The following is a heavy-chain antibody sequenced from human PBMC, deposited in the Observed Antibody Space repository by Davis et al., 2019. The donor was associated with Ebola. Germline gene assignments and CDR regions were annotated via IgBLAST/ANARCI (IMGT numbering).Heavy chain of an antibody. Sequence: GGSLRLSCETSGFIFRNYVMSWVRQAPGKGLEWVSTFGTGGDTYYADSVKGRFTISRDNSKNTLYLQMNGLRVEDTAIYYCAKDNRNIWSEVWGQGTMVTVSS. V-gene: IGHV3-23*01. CDR3: AKDNRNIWSEV. CDR2: FGTGGDT. D-gene: IGHD2/OR15-2a*01. J-gene: IGHJ3*01. CDR1: GFIFRNYV.